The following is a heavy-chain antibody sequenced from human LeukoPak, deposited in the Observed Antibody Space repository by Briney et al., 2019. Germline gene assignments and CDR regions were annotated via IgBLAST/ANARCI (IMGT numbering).Heavy chain of an antibody. D-gene: IGHD4-11*01. Sequence: GGSLRLSCAASGFTFSTSAMSWVRQAPGKGLEWVSAISGSGANTYYAASVKGRFTISRDNSDDTLFLQMDSLRAEDTAVYYCASITVTTYYYYYYMDVWGKGTTVTVSS. V-gene: IGHV3-23*01. J-gene: IGHJ6*03. CDR1: GFTFSTSA. CDR3: ASITVTTYYYYYYMDV. CDR2: ISGSGANT.